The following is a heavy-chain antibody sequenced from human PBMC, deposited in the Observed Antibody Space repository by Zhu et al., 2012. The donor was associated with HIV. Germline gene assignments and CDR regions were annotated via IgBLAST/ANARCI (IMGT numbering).Heavy chain of an antibody. CDR2: ISGGGGST. D-gene: IGHD5-12*01. J-gene: IGHJ4*02. CDR1: GFTFSSYA. V-gene: IGHV3-23*01. CDR3: AKDGGAGWLG. Sequence: EVQVLESGGGSVQPGGSLRLSCAASGFTFSSYAMSWVRQAPGKGLEWVSSISGGGGSTYYADSVKGRFTFSRDNSKNTLYLQMNSLRAEDTALYYCAKDGGAGWLGWGQGTLVTVSS.